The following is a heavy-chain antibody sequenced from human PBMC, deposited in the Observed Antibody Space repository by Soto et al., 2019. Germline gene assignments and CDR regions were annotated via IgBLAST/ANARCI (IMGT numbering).Heavy chain of an antibody. D-gene: IGHD6-6*01. CDR3: ARTLEYSSSSPY. CDR2: IWYDGSNK. V-gene: IGHV3-33*01. J-gene: IGHJ4*02. Sequence: LRLSCAASGFTFSSYGMHWVRQAPGKGLEWVAVIWYDGSNKYYADSVKGRFTISRDNSKNTLYLQMNSLRAEDTAVYYCARTLEYSSSSPYWGQGTLVTV. CDR1: GFTFSSYG.